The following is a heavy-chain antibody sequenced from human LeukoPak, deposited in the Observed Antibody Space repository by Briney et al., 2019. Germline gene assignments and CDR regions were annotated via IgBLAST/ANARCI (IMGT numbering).Heavy chain of an antibody. Sequence: GGSLRLSCAASGFTFSSYSMNWVRQAPGKGLEWVSSISSSSSYIYYADSVKGRFTVSRDNAKNSLDLQMNSLRAEDTAVYYCARDPEYYYGSGNSARTRKLGGQGTLVTVSS. CDR1: GFTFSSYS. J-gene: IGHJ4*02. D-gene: IGHD3-10*01. V-gene: IGHV3-21*01. CDR3: ARDPEYYYGSGNSARTRKL. CDR2: ISSSSSYI.